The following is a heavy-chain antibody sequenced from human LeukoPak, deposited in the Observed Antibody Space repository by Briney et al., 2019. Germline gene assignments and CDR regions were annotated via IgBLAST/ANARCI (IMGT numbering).Heavy chain of an antibody. V-gene: IGHV1-46*01. J-gene: IGHJ4*02. CDR1: GYTFTRNY. CDR2: IYPRDGST. CDR3: ARDQEGFDY. Sequence: DSVKVSCKASGYTFTRNYIHWVRQAPGQGLEWMGMIYPRDGSTSFAQKFQGRVTVTRDTSTSTVHMELSGLRSEDTAEYYCARDQEGFDYWGQGTLVTVSS.